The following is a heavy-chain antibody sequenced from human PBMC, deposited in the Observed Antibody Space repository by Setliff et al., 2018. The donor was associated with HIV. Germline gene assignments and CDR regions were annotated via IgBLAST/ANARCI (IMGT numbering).Heavy chain of an antibody. V-gene: IGHV4-61*02. D-gene: IGHD3-3*01. CDR2: IYTSGST. Sequence: SETLSLTCTVSGDSVNNDYYYWTWIRQPAGKGLEWIGRIYTSGSTNYNPSLKSRVTISVDTSKNQFSLKLSSVTAADTAVYYCAGSWSGYPLSFGYWGQGTLVTVSS. CDR1: GDSVNNDYYY. CDR3: AGSWSGYPLSFGY. J-gene: IGHJ4*02.